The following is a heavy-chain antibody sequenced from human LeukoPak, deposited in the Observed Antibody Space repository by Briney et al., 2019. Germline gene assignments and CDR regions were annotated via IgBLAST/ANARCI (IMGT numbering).Heavy chain of an antibody. Sequence: GGSLRLSCAASGFTFSSYAMSWVRQAPGKGLEWVSTIDSSAGSPDYADSVKGRFTISRDDSKNTLHLQMNSLRVEDTGVYYCVREGRIAVAGLNWFDPWGQGTLVTVSS. J-gene: IGHJ5*02. CDR2: IDSSAGSP. CDR1: GFTFSSYA. V-gene: IGHV3-23*01. D-gene: IGHD6-19*01. CDR3: VREGRIAVAGLNWFDP.